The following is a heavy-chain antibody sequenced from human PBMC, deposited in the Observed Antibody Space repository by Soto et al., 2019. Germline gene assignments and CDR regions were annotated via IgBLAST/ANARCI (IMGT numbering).Heavy chain of an antibody. V-gene: IGHV1-3*01. J-gene: IGHJ6*02. Sequence: GASVKVSCKASGYTFTSYVMHWVRQAPGQRLEWMGWINAGNGNTKYSQKFQGRVTITRDTSASTAYMELGSLRSEDTAVYYCARAGSASVVVVYGMDVWGQGTTVTVSS. CDR3: ARAGSASVVVVYGMDV. CDR1: GYTFTSYV. CDR2: INAGNGNT. D-gene: IGHD2-15*01.